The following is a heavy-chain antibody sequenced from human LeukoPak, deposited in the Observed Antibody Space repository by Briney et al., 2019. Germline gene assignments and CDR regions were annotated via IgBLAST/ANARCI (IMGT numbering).Heavy chain of an antibody. V-gene: IGHV4-61*01. CDR2: IYYSGST. CDR1: GGSVSSGSYY. D-gene: IGHD4-17*01. CDR3: ATSTVTVDY. J-gene: IGHJ4*02. Sequence: SETLSLTCTVAGGSVSSGSYYWSWIRQPPGKGLEWLGYIYYSGSTNYNPSLKSRVTILVDTSKNQLSLKLSSVTAADTAVYYCATSTVTVDYWGQGTLVTVSS.